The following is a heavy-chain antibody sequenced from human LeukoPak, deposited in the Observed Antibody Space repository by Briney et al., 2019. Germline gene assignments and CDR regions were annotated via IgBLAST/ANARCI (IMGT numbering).Heavy chain of an antibody. J-gene: IGHJ4*02. Sequence: GGSLRLSCAASGFTFSSYEMNWVRQAPGKGLEWVSYISGSGSTIYYADSVKGRFTISRDNAKNSLYLQMNSLRAEDTAVYYCARELSNYPCFDYWGQGTLVTVPS. D-gene: IGHD2/OR15-2a*01. V-gene: IGHV3-48*03. CDR2: ISGSGSTI. CDR3: ARELSNYPCFDY. CDR1: GFTFSSYE.